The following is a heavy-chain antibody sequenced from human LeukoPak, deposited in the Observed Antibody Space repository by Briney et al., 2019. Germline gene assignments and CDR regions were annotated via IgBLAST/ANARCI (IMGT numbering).Heavy chain of an antibody. Sequence: PGGSLRLSCAASGFTFSSYDMHWVRQGTGKGLEWVSTIGTTDDTYYPGSVKGRFTISRENAKDSLYLQMNSLRAEDTTVCYCTRTKKYCGGDCSFDYWGQGTLVTVSS. CDR2: IGTTDDT. CDR1: GFTFSSYD. D-gene: IGHD2-21*02. J-gene: IGHJ4*02. CDR3: TRTKKYCGGDCSFDY. V-gene: IGHV3-13*04.